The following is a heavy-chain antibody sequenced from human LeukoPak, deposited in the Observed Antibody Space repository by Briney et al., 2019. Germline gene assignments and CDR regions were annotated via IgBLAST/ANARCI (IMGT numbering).Heavy chain of an antibody. D-gene: IGHD3-22*01. CDR2: IIPIFGTA. CDR3: AVSRADSSGYYSDY. J-gene: IGHJ4*02. Sequence: SVKVSCKASGGTFSSYAISWVRQAPGQGLEWMGRIIPIFGTANYAQKFQGRVTITTDESTSTAYMELSSLRSEDSAVYYCAVSRADSSGYYSDYWGQGTLVTVSS. CDR1: GGTFSSYA. V-gene: IGHV1-69*05.